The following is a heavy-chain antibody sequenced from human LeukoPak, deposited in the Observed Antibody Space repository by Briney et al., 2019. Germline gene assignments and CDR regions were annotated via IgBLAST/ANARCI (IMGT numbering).Heavy chain of an antibody. CDR1: GFTFDDYA. J-gene: IGHJ4*02. V-gene: IGHV3-74*01. CDR3: ARAYSRESGYDFVFEN. CDR2: VSVDGTST. D-gene: IGHD5-12*01. Sequence: AGGSLRLSCAASGFTFDDYAMHWVRQAPGKGLEWVSYVSVDGTSTTYADSVKGRFTMSRDNAKNTVYLEMNSLRAEDTAVYYCARAYSRESGYDFVFENWGQGTLVSVSS.